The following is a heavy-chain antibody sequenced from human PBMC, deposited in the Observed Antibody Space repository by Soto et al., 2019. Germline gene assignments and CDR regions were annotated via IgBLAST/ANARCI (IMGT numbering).Heavy chain of an antibody. Sequence: SETLSLTCTVSGGSVTSDEDYWTWIRQSPGKGLEWIGYISNSGSTGYNPSLKTRLSMSVDRPKNQFALRLTSVTAADTAVYFCATESGSTYGYFDHWGQGTQVTV. CDR3: ATESGSTYGYFDH. D-gene: IGHD5-18*01. CDR2: ISNSGST. J-gene: IGHJ4*02. CDR1: GGSVTSDEDY. V-gene: IGHV4-30-4*01.